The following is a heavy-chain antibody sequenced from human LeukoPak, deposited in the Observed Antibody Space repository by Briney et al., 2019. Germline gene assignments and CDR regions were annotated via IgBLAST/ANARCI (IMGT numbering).Heavy chain of an antibody. CDR1: GFTFSSYS. CDR2: ISSSSSYI. V-gene: IGHV3-21*01. D-gene: IGHD4-17*01. CDR3: ARDRDYPANFDY. Sequence: GGSLRLSCAASGFTFSSYSMNWVRQAPGKGLEWVSSISSSSSYIYYADSVEGRFTISRDNAKNSLYLQMNSLRAEDTAVYYCARDRDYPANFDYWGQGTLVTVSS. J-gene: IGHJ4*02.